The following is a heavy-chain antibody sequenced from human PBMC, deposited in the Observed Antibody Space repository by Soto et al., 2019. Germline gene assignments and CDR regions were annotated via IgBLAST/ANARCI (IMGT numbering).Heavy chain of an antibody. CDR2: ISAYNGNT. Sequence: QVQLVQSGAEVKKPGASVKVSCKASGCTFTSYGISWVRQAPGQGLEWMGWISAYNGNTNYAQKIQGRVTMTTDTSTSTAYMELRSLRSDDTAVYYCARATELRYFDWLLNPSDYWGQGTLVTVSS. J-gene: IGHJ4*02. D-gene: IGHD3-9*01. V-gene: IGHV1-18*01. CDR3: ARATELRYFDWLLNPSDY. CDR1: GCTFTSYG.